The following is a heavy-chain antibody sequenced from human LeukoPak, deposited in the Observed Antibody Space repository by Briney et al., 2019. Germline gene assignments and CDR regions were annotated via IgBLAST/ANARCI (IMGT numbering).Heavy chain of an antibody. V-gene: IGHV4-39*01. CDR1: GGSISSSGYY. Sequence: SETLSLTCTVSGGSISSSGYYWGWIRQPPGKGLEWIGCIYYSGSTYYNPSLKSRVTISVDTSKNQFSLKLSSVTAADTAVYYCARSYSSSRDDVFDIWGQGTMVTVSS. J-gene: IGHJ3*02. CDR3: ARSYSSSRDDVFDI. D-gene: IGHD6-6*01. CDR2: IYYSGST.